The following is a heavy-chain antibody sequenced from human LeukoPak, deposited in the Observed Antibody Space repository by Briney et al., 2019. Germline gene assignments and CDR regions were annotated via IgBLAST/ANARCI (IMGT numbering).Heavy chain of an antibody. CDR2: INPNSGGT. D-gene: IGHD1-26*01. Sequence: GASVKVSCKASGYTFTGYYMHWVRQAPGQGLEWMGWINPNSGGTNYAQKFQGRVTMTRDTSISTAYMELSRLRSDDTAVYYCASDQMYSGSYSSKNDYWGQGTLVTVSS. CDR1: GYTFTGYY. V-gene: IGHV1-2*02. J-gene: IGHJ4*02. CDR3: ASDQMYSGSYSSKNDY.